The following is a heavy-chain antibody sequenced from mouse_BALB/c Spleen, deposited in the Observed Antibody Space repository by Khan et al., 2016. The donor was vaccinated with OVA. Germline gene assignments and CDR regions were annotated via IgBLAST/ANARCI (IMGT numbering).Heavy chain of an antibody. CDR3: ARNRESDYFDY. CDR1: GFSLTSYG. V-gene: IGHV2-9*02. CDR2: ICPGGST. Sequence: QVQLKQSGPGLVAPSQSLSITCTVSGFSLTSYGIHWVRQPPGKGLEWLGIICPGGSTTYNSALMSKLSISKDKSRSQVFLKMNSLQTDDTAMYFCARNRESDYFDYWGQGTTLTVSS. J-gene: IGHJ2*01.